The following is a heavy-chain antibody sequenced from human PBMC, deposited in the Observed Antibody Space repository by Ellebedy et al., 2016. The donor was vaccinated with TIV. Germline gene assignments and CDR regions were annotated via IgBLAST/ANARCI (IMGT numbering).Heavy chain of an antibody. CDR3: AKDRTSGDGYWVFDQ. CDR1: GFTFSRYA. Sequence: PGGSLRLSCAASGFTFSRYAMSWVRLAPGKGLEWVSGIFGSGGGISYADSVKGRFNISRDNSKSMVHLQMNSLRPEDTAGYYCAKDRTSGDGYWVFDQWGQGTLVTVSS. D-gene: IGHD5-18*01. J-gene: IGHJ4*02. CDR2: IFGSGGGI. V-gene: IGHV3-23*01.